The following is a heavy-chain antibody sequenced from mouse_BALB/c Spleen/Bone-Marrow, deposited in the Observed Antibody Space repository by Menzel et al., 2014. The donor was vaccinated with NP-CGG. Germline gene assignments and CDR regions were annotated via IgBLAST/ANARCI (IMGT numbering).Heavy chain of an antibody. CDR2: IGSGGST. V-gene: IGHV5-6-5*01. Sequence: DVKLVESGGGLVKPGGSLKLSCAASGFTFSSYAMSWVRQTPEKRLEWVASIGSGGSTYYPDSVKGRFTISRDNARNILYLQMSSLRSEDTAMYYCAGLYFYGSSYYTMDYWGQGTSVTVSS. D-gene: IGHD1-1*01. CDR1: GFTFSSYA. J-gene: IGHJ4*01. CDR3: AGLYFYGSSYYTMDY.